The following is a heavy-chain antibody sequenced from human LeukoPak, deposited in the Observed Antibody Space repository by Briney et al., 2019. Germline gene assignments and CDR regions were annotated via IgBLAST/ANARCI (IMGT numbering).Heavy chain of an antibody. V-gene: IGHV4-34*01. J-gene: IGHJ4*02. CDR3: ASHVESLGAGFPFDY. CDR1: GASFSAYY. CDR2: ISYHGRS. D-gene: IGHD3-16*01. Sequence: SETLSLTCAVFGASFSAYYWGWIRQSPGKGLEWIGTISYHGRSFYNPSLKSRVSISGDTSKNQFSLKMSSVTAADTAFYYCASHVESLGAGFPFDYWGQGTLVTVSS.